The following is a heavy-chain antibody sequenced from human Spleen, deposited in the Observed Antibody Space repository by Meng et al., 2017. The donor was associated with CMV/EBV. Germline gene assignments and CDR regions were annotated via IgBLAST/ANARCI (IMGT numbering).Heavy chain of an antibody. Sequence: GGSLRLSCAASGFTVSSNYMSWVRQAPGKGLEWVSVIYSGGSTYYADSVKGRFTISRDNSKNTLYLQMNSLRAEDTAVYYCARLRYGSGSYMDYWGQGTLVTVSS. CDR3: ARLRYGSGSYMDY. D-gene: IGHD3-10*01. V-gene: IGHV3-53*01. J-gene: IGHJ4*02. CDR2: IYSGGST. CDR1: GFTVSSNY.